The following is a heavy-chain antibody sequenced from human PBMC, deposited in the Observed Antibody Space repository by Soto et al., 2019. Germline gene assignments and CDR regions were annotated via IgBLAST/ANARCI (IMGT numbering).Heavy chain of an antibody. D-gene: IGHD5-12*01. CDR3: ARVVVATIPTYYYYGMDV. CDR2: IYPGDSDT. J-gene: IGHJ6*02. CDR1: GYSFTSYW. Sequence: GESLKISCKGSGYSFTSYWIGWVRQMPGKGLEWMGIIYPGDSDTRYSPSFQGQVTISADKSISTAYLQWSSLKASDTAMYYCARVVVATIPTYYYYGMDVWGQGTTVTVSS. V-gene: IGHV5-51*01.